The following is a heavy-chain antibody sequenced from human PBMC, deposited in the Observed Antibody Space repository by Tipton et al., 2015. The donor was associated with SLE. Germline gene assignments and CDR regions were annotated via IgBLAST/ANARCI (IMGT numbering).Heavy chain of an antibody. CDR3: AREAGYYSGGGL. D-gene: IGHD1-26*01. CDR1: GFTFSGYY. CDR2: INHSGST. Sequence: LRLSCAASGFTFSGYYWNWIRQPPGKGLEWIGEINHSGSTNYNPSLKSRVTISVDTSKNQFSLKLSSVTAADTAVYYCAREAGYYSGGGLWGQGTLVTVSS. J-gene: IGHJ4*02. V-gene: IGHV4-34*01.